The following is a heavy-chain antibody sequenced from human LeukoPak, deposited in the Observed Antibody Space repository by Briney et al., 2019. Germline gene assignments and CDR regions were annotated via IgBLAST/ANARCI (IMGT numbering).Heavy chain of an antibody. CDR1: GGTFSSYA. D-gene: IGHD3-22*01. CDR3: ARDAVDYYDSSGFDY. Sequence: SVKASCKASGGTFSSYAISWVRQAPGQGLEWMGRIIPILGTANYAQKFQGRVTITTDESTSTAYMELSSLRSEDTAVYYCARDAVDYYDSSGFDYWGQGTLVTVSS. V-gene: IGHV1-69*11. J-gene: IGHJ4*02. CDR2: IIPILGTA.